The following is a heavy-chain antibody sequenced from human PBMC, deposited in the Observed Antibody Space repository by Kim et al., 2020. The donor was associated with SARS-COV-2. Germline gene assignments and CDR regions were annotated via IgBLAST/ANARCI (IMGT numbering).Heavy chain of an antibody. CDR2: TKSDGSEK. CDR1: GFTFTNYW. D-gene: IGHD3-3*01. J-gene: IGHJ4*02. Sequence: GGSLRLSCTASGFTFTNYWMTWVRQAPGKGLEWVATTKSDGSEKYYLDSVKGRFTITRDTAKNSLYLQMNSLRAEDTAIYYCARDPESSTFYDFWSGYYAFDHWGQETLVTVSS. V-gene: IGHV3-7*01. CDR3: ARDPESSTFYDFWSGYYAFDH.